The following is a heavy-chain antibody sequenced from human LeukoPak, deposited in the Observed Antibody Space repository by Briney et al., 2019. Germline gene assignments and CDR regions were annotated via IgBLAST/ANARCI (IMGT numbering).Heavy chain of an antibody. CDR3: ARIVVVKGSSAFDI. CDR1: GGSISSYY. CDR2: IYTSGST. V-gene: IGHV4-4*07. J-gene: IGHJ3*02. Sequence: PSETLSLTCTVSGGSISSYYWSWIRQPAGKGLEWIGRIYTSGSTNYNPSLKSRVTMSVDTSKNQFSLKLSSVTAADTAVYYCARIVVVKGSSAFDIWGQGTMVTVSS. D-gene: IGHD3-22*01.